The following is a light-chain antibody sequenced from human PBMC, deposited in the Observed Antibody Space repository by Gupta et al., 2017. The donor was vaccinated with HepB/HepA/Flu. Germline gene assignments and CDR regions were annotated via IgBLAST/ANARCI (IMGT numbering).Light chain of an antibody. CDR2: DDT. CDR1: DIGYKS. CDR3: QVWDSGDDRVV. Sequence: SYVLTPPPSLTVPPGKTATMTCGGRDIGYKSVHWFQQRPGQAPVLVVYDDTDRPSGIPERFSGSNSGKAATLTISRVEAGDEADYYCQVWDSGDDRVVFGGGTKLTVL. V-gene: IGLV3-21*03. J-gene: IGLJ2*01.